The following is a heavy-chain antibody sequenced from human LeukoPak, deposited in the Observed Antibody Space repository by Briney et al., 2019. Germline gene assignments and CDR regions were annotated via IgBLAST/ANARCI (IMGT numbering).Heavy chain of an antibody. CDR3: AGEPSGYKEDY. Sequence: PGGSLRLSCAASGFTFSDYYMSWIRQAPGKGLEWVSYISSSSSYTNYADSVKGRFTISRDNAKNSLYLQMNSLRAEDTAVYYCAGEPSGYKEDYWGQGTLVTVSS. D-gene: IGHD5-12*01. J-gene: IGHJ4*02. V-gene: IGHV3-11*06. CDR1: GFTFSDYY. CDR2: ISSSSSYT.